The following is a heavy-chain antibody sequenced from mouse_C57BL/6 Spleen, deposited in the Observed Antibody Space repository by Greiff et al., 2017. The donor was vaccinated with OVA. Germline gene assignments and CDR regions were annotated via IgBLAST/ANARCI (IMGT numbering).Heavy chain of an antibody. Sequence: EVQLQESGPELVKPGASVKISCKASGYTFTDYYMNWVKQSPGKSLEWIGDINPNNGGTSYNQKFKGKATLTVDKSSSTAYMELRSLTSEDSAVYYCGREMDWGYAMDYWGQGTSVTVSS. D-gene: IGHD4-1*01. V-gene: IGHV1-26*01. J-gene: IGHJ4*01. CDR2: INPNNGGT. CDR3: GREMDWGYAMDY. CDR1: GYTFTDYY.